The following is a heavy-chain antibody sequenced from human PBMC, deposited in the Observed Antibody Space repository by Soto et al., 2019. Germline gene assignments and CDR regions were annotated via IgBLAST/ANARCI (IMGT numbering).Heavy chain of an antibody. V-gene: IGHV3-7*04. J-gene: IGHJ3*02. Sequence: GGSLRLSCAASGFTFSSYWMTWVRQAPGKGLEWVANINQDGSEKYYVDSVQGRFTIFRDNAKNSVYLQMNTLRAEDTAVYYSARAHCGGGSCRAFDIWGQGTMVTVSS. CDR2: INQDGSEK. CDR3: ARAHCGGGSCRAFDI. CDR1: GFTFSSYW. D-gene: IGHD2-21*01.